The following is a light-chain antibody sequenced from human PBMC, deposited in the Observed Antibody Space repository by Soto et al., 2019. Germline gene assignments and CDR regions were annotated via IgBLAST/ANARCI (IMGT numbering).Light chain of an antibody. J-gene: IGKJ1*01. CDR3: QQYDSYSWT. CDR1: QSISSW. Sequence: DLQMTQSPSTLSASVGDRVTITCRASQSISSWLAWYQQKPGKAPKLLIYDASSLKSGVPSRFSGSGSGTEFTLTISSLQPDDFATYYCQQYDSYSWTFGQGTKVDIK. CDR2: DAS. V-gene: IGKV1-5*01.